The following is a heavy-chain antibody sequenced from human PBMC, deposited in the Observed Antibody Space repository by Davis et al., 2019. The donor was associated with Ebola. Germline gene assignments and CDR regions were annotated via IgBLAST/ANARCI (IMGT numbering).Heavy chain of an antibody. D-gene: IGHD6-19*01. CDR3: ARTMAGGGFDY. Sequence: GESLKISCAASGFTFSSYGMHWVRQAPGKGLEWVAVIWYDGSNKYYADSVKGRFTISRDNSKNTLYLQMNSLRAEDTAVYYCARTMAGGGFDYWGQGTLVTVSS. CDR1: GFTFSSYG. J-gene: IGHJ4*02. V-gene: IGHV3-33*01. CDR2: IWYDGSNK.